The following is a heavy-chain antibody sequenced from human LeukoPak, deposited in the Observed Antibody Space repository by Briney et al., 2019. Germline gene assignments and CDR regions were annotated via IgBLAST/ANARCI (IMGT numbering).Heavy chain of an antibody. J-gene: IGHJ4*02. V-gene: IGHV3-30-3*01. CDR2: ISYDGSNK. CDR3: ARGSDGETTSIAGRQKRYFDY. CDR1: GFTFSSYA. Sequence: SGRSLRLSCAASGFTFSSYAMHWVRQAPGKGLEWVAVISYDGSNKYYADSVKGRFTISRDNSKNTLYLQMNSLRPEDTAVYYCARGSDGETTSIAGRQKRYFDYWGQGTLVTVSS. D-gene: IGHD6-6*01.